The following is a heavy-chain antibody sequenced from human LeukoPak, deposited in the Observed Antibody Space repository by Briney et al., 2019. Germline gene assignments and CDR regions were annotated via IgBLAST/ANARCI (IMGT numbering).Heavy chain of an antibody. D-gene: IGHD6-13*01. CDR1: GFTFSSYG. CDR2: ISTDASST. Sequence: PGGSLRLSCAASGFTFSSYGMNWVRQAPGKGLVWVSRISTDASSTTYAGSVKGRFTISRDNAKDTLYLQMNSLRAEDTAVYYCTGHHQAYSRTYWGQGTLVTVSS. J-gene: IGHJ4*02. V-gene: IGHV3-74*01. CDR3: TGHHQAYSRTY.